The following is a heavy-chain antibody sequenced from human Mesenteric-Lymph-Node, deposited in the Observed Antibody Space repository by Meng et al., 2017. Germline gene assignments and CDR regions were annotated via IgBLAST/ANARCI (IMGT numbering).Heavy chain of an antibody. J-gene: IGHJ4*02. Sequence: QVPLPEPGPGLVKPSETLSLTCPVSGGSISSYYWSWFRKPPGKGLEWIGYIYFSGSTNYNPSLKSRVTISVDTSKNQFSLKLRSVTAADTAVYYCARDRGNIGYDYWGQGTLVTVSS. CDR1: GGSISSYY. CDR2: IYFSGST. CDR3: ARDRGNIGYDY. V-gene: IGHV4-59*01. D-gene: IGHD2/OR15-2a*01.